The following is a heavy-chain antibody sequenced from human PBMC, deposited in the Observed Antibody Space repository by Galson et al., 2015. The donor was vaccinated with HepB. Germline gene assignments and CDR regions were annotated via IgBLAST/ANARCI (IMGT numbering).Heavy chain of an antibody. V-gene: IGHV3-7*01. CDR3: ARSTMSTWYYFDY. J-gene: IGHJ4*02. CDR1: GFTSSNYW. CDR2: IKPDGSEK. D-gene: IGHD3-16*01. Sequence: SLRLSCAASGFTSSNYWMTWVRQVPGKGLEWVAHIKPDGSEKYYMDSMRGRFIISRDNADNSLYLQMNSLRAEDTAVYYCARSTMSTWYYFDYWGQGTLVTVSS.